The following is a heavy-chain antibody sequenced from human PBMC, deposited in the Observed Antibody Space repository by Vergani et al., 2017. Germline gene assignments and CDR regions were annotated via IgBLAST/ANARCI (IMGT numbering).Heavy chain of an antibody. V-gene: IGHV4-39*01. CDR3: ARGLLGMTTVTIFDY. CDR2: IYYSGST. D-gene: IGHD4-17*01. CDR1: GGSISSSSYY. J-gene: IGHJ4*02. Sequence: QLQLQESGPGLVKPSETLSLTCTVSGGSISSSSYYWGWIRQPPGKGLEWIGSIYYSGSTYYNPSLKSRVTISVDTSKNQFSLKLRSVTAADTAVYYCARGLLGMTTVTIFDYWGQGTLVTVSS.